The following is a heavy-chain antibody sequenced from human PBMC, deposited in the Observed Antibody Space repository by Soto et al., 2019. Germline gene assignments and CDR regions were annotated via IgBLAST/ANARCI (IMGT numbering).Heavy chain of an antibody. V-gene: IGHV4-39*02. D-gene: IGHD3-10*01. CDR3: AKCLSFHASGSCFVDYYYYDMYV. CDR2: IYSSGTA. CDR1: GASISRNSYY. Sequence: QVQLQESGPGLVKPSETLSLTCGVSGASISRNSYYWGWIRQPPGKGLEWIGSIYSSGTAYYNPSLKSRASISVDTSTNLFSLKLTSVTAADTAVYYCAKCLSFHASGSCFVDYYYYDMYVWGKGTTVTVSS. J-gene: IGHJ6*03.